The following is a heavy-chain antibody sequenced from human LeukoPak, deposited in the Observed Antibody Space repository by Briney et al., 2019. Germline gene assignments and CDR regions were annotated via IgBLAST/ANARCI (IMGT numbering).Heavy chain of an antibody. J-gene: IGHJ4*02. D-gene: IGHD2-15*01. V-gene: IGHV4-30-4*08. Sequence: SQTLSLTCTVSGGSISSGDYYWSWVRQPPGKGLEWIGYIYYSGSTYYNPSLKSRVTISVDTSKNQFSLKLSSVTAADTAVYYCARIFRLGYCSGGSCPYYFDYWGQGTLVTVSS. CDR2: IYYSGST. CDR3: ARIFRLGYCSGGSCPYYFDY. CDR1: GGSISSGDYY.